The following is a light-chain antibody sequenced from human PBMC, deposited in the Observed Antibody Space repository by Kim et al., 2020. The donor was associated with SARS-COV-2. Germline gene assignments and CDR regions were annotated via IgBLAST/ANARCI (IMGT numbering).Light chain of an antibody. V-gene: IGKV1-5*03. J-gene: IGKJ2*01. CDR1: ENIGTW. CDR2: LAS. CDR3: QHYSRFPYT. Sequence: DIQMTQSPSTLSATVGDRVTITCRASENIGTWLAWYQQKPGRAPSVLIYLASTLESGVPSRFSGTRSGTEFSLSITSLQPDDFATNYCQHYSRFPYTFGQGTKLDI.